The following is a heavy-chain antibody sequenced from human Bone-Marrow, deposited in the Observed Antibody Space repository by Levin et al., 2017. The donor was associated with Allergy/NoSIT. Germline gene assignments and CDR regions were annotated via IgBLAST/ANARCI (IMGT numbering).Heavy chain of an antibody. D-gene: IGHD3-10*01. V-gene: IGHV4-30-4*01. CDR1: GGSISSDDYY. CDR2: IFNSGST. Sequence: SETLSLTCTVSGGSISSDDYYWSWIRQPPGKGLEWIGYIFNSGSTFYNSSLKSRVDISADVSKNQFFLRLNSVTAADTAVYYCAREPLFESGTYTLGGFDPWGQGILVTVSS. J-gene: IGHJ5*02. CDR3: AREPLFESGTYTLGGFDP.